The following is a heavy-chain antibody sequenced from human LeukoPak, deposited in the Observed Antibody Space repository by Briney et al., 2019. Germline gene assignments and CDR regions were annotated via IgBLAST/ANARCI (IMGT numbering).Heavy chain of an antibody. CDR1: GYTSTSYD. Sequence: GASVKVSCKASGYTSTSYDINWVRQATGQGLEWMGWMNPNSGNTGYAQKFQGRVTMTRNTSISTAYMELSSLRSEDTAVYYCARGHNLYGWYYYGMDVWGQGTTVTVSS. V-gene: IGHV1-8*01. D-gene: IGHD3-10*01. CDR2: MNPNSGNT. J-gene: IGHJ6*02. CDR3: ARGHNLYGWYYYGMDV.